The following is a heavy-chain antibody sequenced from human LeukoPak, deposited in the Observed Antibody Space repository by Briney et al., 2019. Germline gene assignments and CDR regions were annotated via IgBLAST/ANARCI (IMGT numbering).Heavy chain of an antibody. V-gene: IGHV1-69*13. D-gene: IGHD2-2*01. CDR2: IIPIFGTA. Sequence: SVKVSCKASGGTFSSYAISWVRQAPGQGLEWMGGIIPIFGTANYAQKFQGRVTITADESTSTAYMELSSLRSDDTAVYYCAREVVVVPAAIVSYYYYGMDVWGQGTTVTVSS. J-gene: IGHJ6*02. CDR1: GGTFSSYA. CDR3: AREVVVVPAAIVSYYYYGMDV.